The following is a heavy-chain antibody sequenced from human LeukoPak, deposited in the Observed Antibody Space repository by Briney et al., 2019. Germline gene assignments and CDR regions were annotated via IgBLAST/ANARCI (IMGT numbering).Heavy chain of an antibody. J-gene: IGHJ4*02. D-gene: IGHD6-13*01. V-gene: IGHV3-53*01. CDR3: TMRGNTWYDC. CDR2: IYSGGST. CDR1: GFAVSSNF. Sequence: GGSLRLSCATSGFAVSSNFMSWVRQAPGKGLEWVSVIYSGGSTYYADSVKGRFTISRDNSKNTVDLQMNSLRVEDTAVYYCTMRGNTWYDCWGQGTLVTVSS.